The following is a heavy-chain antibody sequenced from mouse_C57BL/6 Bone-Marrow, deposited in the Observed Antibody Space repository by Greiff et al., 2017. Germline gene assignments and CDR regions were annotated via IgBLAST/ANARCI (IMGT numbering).Heavy chain of an antibody. CDR3: AGWLYYGFAY. CDR2: ILPGSGST. D-gene: IGHD1-1*01. CDR1: GYTFTGYW. V-gene: IGHV1-9*01. J-gene: IGHJ3*01. Sequence: VQLQQSGAELMKPGASVKLSCTASGYTFTGYWIEWVKQRPGHGLEWIGEILPGSGSTNYTEKFKGKATFPADKSSHTAYMQLSSLTTEDSAIXYCAGWLYYGFAYWGQGTLVTVSA.